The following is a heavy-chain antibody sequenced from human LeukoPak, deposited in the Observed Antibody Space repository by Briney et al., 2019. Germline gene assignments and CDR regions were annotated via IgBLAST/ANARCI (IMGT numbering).Heavy chain of an antibody. V-gene: IGHV3-21*01. CDR1: GFTFRSYS. J-gene: IGHJ4*02. Sequence: GGSLRLSCAAWGFTFRSYSMVWVRQAPGKGREGVSSISSSRSYIYYAHSVKGRITISRDNAKNSLYLQMNSLRAEDTAVYYCAREDSYYYGSGSYPFDYWGQGTLVTASS. CDR2: ISSSRSYI. CDR3: AREDSYYYGSGSYPFDY. D-gene: IGHD3-10*01.